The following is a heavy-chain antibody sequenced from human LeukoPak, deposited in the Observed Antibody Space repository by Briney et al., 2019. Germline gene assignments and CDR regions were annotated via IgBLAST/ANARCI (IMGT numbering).Heavy chain of an antibody. CDR3: ARQNIRGATHWFDP. CDR2: IHYSGRT. J-gene: IGHJ5*02. CDR1: NDFISSSSYY. V-gene: IGHV4-39*01. D-gene: IGHD1-26*01. Sequence: SETLSLTCTVSNDFISSSSYYWGWIRQPPGKGLEWIGIIHYSGRTYYKPSLKSRITISVDTSKNQFSLKLTSVTAADTAVYFWARQNIRGATHWFDPWGQGTQVTVSS.